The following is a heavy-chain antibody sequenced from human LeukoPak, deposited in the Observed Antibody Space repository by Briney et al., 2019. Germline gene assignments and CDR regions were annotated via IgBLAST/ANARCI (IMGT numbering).Heavy chain of an antibody. CDR2: IKQDGSEI. D-gene: IGHD1-26*01. V-gene: IGHV3-7*01. CDR1: GFTFSTYW. J-gene: IGHJ4*02. Sequence: PGGSLRLSCAASGFTFSTYWMSWVRQAPGKGLEWVANIKQDGSEIYYVDSVRGRFTISRDNAQNSLYLQMNSLRAEDTAVYYCARDKIVGATYFDYWGQRTLVTVSS. CDR3: ARDKIVGATYFDY.